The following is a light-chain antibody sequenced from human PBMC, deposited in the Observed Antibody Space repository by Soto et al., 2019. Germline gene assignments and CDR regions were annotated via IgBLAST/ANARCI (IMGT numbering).Light chain of an antibody. Sequence: VVMTQSPATLSVSPGERVTLSCRASQSVRSNLAWYQQKPGQSPRLLIYGASTRATGIPARFSGSGSGSEFTLTISGLQSEDFAVYYCQQYNDRPPITFGQGTRLEIK. CDR2: GAS. V-gene: IGKV3-15*01. CDR1: QSVRSN. J-gene: IGKJ5*01. CDR3: QQYNDRPPIT.